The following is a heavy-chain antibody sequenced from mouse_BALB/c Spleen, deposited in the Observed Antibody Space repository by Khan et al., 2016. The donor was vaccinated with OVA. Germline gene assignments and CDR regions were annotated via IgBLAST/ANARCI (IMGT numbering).Heavy chain of an antibody. Sequence: EVQLVESGGGLVMPGGSLKLSCAASGFTFSTYAMSWVRQTPEKRLEWVATISSDGDYTYFPDNVTGRFTISRDNAKNTLCLQMTSLRSEDTAMYYCARSPYGNFAYWGQGTLVTVSA. CDR3: ARSPYGNFAY. V-gene: IGHV5-9-3*01. J-gene: IGHJ3*01. D-gene: IGHD2-1*01. CDR1: GFTFSTYA. CDR2: ISSDGDYT.